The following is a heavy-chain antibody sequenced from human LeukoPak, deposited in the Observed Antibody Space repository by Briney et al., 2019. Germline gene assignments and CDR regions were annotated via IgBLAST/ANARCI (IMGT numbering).Heavy chain of an antibody. J-gene: IGHJ4*02. V-gene: IGHV3-30*01. CDR1: GFTFSSFA. D-gene: IGHD2-2*01. CDR2: TSYDGSNK. Sequence: ARSLTLACAASGFTFSSFAMEWDRPAQGKGLEWVAITSYDGSNKYYAYSVRGRLTISRENPKTTLYLQMNSLRLEDTAVYYCARGYCSSTFCNPNFDYWGQGTLVTASS. CDR3: ARGYCSSTFCNPNFDY.